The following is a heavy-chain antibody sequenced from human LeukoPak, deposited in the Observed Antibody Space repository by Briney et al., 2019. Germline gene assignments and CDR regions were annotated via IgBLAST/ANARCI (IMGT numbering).Heavy chain of an antibody. CDR1: GFTFSSYS. CDR2: ISRSSSYI. CDR3: ARDNSGSYYYYYYVMDV. J-gene: IGHJ6*02. V-gene: IGHV3-21*01. D-gene: IGHD1-26*01. Sequence: GRSLRLSCAASGFTFSSYSMNWVGHAPGKGLEWVASISRSSSYIYCADSVKGRFAISRDNANNSPYLQMNRLTAEGTAVYYCARDNSGSYYYYYYVMDVWGQGTTVTVSS.